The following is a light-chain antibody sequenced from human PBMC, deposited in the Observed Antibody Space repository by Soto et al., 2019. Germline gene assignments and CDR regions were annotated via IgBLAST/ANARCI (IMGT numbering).Light chain of an antibody. CDR3: QTWGTGIAV. Sequence: QSVLTQSPSAPASLGASVKLTCTLSSGHSSYAIAWHQQQPEKGPRYSMKLNSDGSHSKGDGIPDRLSGSSSGAERYLTISSLQSEDEADYYCQTWGTGIAVFGGGTQLTVL. CDR1: SGHSSYA. J-gene: IGLJ7*01. V-gene: IGLV4-69*01. CDR2: LNSDGSH.